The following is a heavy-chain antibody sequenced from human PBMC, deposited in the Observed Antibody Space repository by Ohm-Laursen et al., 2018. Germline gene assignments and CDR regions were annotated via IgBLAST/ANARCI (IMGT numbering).Heavy chain of an antibody. J-gene: IGHJ6*02. D-gene: IGHD3-22*01. CDR3: ARILSFYDSSGYYYSYGMDV. CDR2: IDWDDDK. Sequence: PTQTLTLTCTFSGFSLSTSGMCVSWIRQPPGKALEWLARIDWDDDKYYSTSLKTRLTISKDTSKNQVVLTMTNMDPVDTATYYCARILSFYDSSGYYYSYGMDVWGQGTTVTVSS. CDR1: GFSLSTSGMC. V-gene: IGHV2-70*11.